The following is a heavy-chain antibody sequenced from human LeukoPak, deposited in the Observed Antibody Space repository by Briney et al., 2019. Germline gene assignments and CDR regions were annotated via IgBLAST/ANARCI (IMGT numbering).Heavy chain of an antibody. D-gene: IGHD3-22*01. CDR3: ARELLRGFDY. Sequence: GGALRRSCAADGIKSNSSGLHWCLQSLVNALEWLTFIRYDGSNKYYANSLKGRFTISRDNSKNTLYLQMNSLRAEDTAVYYCARELLRGFDYWGQGTLVTVSS. CDR1: GIKSNSSG. CDR2: IRYDGSNK. V-gene: IGHV3-30*02. J-gene: IGHJ4*02.